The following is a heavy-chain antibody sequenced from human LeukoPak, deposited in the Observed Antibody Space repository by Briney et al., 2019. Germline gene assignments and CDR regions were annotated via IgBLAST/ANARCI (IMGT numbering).Heavy chain of an antibody. Sequence: GGSLRLSCAASGFTFSSYSMNWVRQAPGKGLEWVSSISSSSSYIYYADSVQGRFTISRDNAKNSLYLYMKSLRAEDTAVYYCARDLRTFGDRDVDWGQGTLVTVSS. V-gene: IGHV3-21*01. CDR2: ISSSSSYI. CDR1: GFTFSSYS. D-gene: IGHD4-17*01. CDR3: ARDLRTFGDRDVD. J-gene: IGHJ4*02.